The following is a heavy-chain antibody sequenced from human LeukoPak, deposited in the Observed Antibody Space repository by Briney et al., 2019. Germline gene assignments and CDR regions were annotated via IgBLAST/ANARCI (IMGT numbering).Heavy chain of an antibody. CDR3: TRSGTCVFDC. CDR2: IKQDGSDI. D-gene: IGHD1-26*01. V-gene: IGHV3-7*01. CDR1: GSTLSNYW. Sequence: GAALVLSRAAAGSTLSNYWPPRPRQPQGQGLDWVANIKQDGSDIYYVDSVKGRFTFSRDNAKNSLYVQMNSLRGEDRAVYCCTRSGTCVFDCWCQGTGVSVSS. J-gene: IGHJ4*02.